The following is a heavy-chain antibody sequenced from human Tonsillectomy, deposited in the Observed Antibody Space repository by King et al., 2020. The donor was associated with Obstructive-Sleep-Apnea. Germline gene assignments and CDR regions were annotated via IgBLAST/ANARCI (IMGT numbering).Heavy chain of an antibody. V-gene: IGHV3-23*04. Sequence: VQLVESGGGLVQPGGSLRLSCAASGFTFSRYGMSWVRQAPGKGLEWVSALTGSGDRTYYAASVKGRFTISRDNSKNMVSLQISSLRADDTARYYCASRRDGHGTSFDHWGQGTLVTVSS. CDR2: LTGSGDRT. CDR1: GFTFSRYG. J-gene: IGHJ4*02. D-gene: IGHD5-24*01. CDR3: ASRRDGHGTSFDH.